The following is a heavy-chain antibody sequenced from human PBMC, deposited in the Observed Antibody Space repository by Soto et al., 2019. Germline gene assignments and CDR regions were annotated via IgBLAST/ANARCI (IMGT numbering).Heavy chain of an antibody. Sequence: PGGSLRPSCAASGFAFRGNSMNPVRQRPGKGLEWVSNINYSRVSTYYSDAVKGRFTISRHNSKNILYLEMNSLKVADTAVYYCVTAPNREWGYSGHVALGAVSS. D-gene: IGHD3-3*01. V-gene: IGHV3-23*01. CDR3: VTAPNREWGY. CDR1: GFAFRGNS. J-gene: IGHJ4*01. CDR2: INYSRVST.